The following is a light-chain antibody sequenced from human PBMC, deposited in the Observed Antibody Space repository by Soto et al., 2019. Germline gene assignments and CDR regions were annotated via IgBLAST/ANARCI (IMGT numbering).Light chain of an antibody. CDR1: QSFNSIY. CDR3: QQRWDWPLT. J-gene: IGKJ4*01. V-gene: IGKV3D-20*02. CDR2: GAS. Sequence: EIVLTLSPGTLSLSPGERATLSCRASQSFNSIYLAWYQQKPGQAPRLLIYGASSRATGIPARFSGSETGTDFTLTINNLEPEDSAVYYCQQRWDWPLTFGGGTKVDIK.